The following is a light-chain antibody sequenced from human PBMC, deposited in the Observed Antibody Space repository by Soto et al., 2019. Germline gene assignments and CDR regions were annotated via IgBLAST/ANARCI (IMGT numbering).Light chain of an antibody. J-gene: IGKJ1*01. V-gene: IGKV3-15*01. CDR3: QQYNNWPWT. CDR1: QSVGTN. CDR2: RAS. Sequence: EILIAQSPVTLSVSPGERATLSCRASQSVGTNLAWYQHKPGQAPRLLIHRASSRATGIPARFSGRGSGTELTLTISSLQSEDFAVYYCQQYNNWPWTFGQGTKVDIK.